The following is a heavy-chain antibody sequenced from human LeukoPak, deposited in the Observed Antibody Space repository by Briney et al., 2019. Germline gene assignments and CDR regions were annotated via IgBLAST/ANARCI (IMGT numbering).Heavy chain of an antibody. V-gene: IGHV4-31*03. CDR3: ARGSVVPATLFDY. Sequence: PSETLSPTCTVSGGSISSGGYYWSWIRQHPGKGLEWIGYIYYSGSTYYNPSLKSRVTISVDTSKNQFSLKLSSVTAADTAVYYCARGSVVPATLFDYWGQGTLVTVSS. J-gene: IGHJ4*02. CDR1: GGSISSGGYY. CDR2: IYYSGST. D-gene: IGHD2-2*01.